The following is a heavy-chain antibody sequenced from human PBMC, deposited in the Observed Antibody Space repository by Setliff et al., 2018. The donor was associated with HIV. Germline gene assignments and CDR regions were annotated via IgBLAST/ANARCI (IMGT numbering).Heavy chain of an antibody. CDR2: IYYSGST. V-gene: IGHV4-59*01. J-gene: IGHJ6*03. CDR1: GGSISNYY. Sequence: KTSETLSLTCTVSGGSISNYYWGWIRQPPGKGLQWIGYIYYSGSTNYNPSLKSRVTISVDTSKNQFSLKLSSMTAADTAVYYCARAGDGSPFYYYYYMDVWGKGTTVTSP. CDR3: ARAGDGSPFYYYYYMDV. D-gene: IGHD1-26*01.